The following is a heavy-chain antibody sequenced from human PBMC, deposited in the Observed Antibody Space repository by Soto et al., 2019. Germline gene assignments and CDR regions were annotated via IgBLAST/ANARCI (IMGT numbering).Heavy chain of an antibody. CDR2: ILPIFGTA. J-gene: IGHJ6*02. D-gene: IGHD2-21*02. CDR1: GGTFSSYA. Sequence: QVQLVQSGAEVKKPGSSVKVSCKASGGTFSSYAISWVRQAPGQGLEWMGGILPIFGTANYAQKFQGRVTITADESTSTAYMELSSLRSEDTAVYYCARGGKGAYCGGDCYSLPPNYYGMDVWCQGTTVTVSS. V-gene: IGHV1-69*01. CDR3: ARGGKGAYCGGDCYSLPPNYYGMDV.